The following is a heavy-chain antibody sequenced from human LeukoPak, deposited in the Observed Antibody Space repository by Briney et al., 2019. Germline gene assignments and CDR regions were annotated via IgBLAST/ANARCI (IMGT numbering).Heavy chain of an antibody. Sequence: PGGSLRLSCAASGFTFSSYSMNWVRQAPGKGLEWVSSISSSSSYIYYADSVKGRFTISRDDSKNTLYLQMNSLRAEDTAVYYCAKEKIRITMVRGVILDYWGQGTLVTVSS. J-gene: IGHJ4*02. CDR2: ISSSSSYI. V-gene: IGHV3-21*01. CDR1: GFTFSSYS. CDR3: AKEKIRITMVRGVILDY. D-gene: IGHD3-10*01.